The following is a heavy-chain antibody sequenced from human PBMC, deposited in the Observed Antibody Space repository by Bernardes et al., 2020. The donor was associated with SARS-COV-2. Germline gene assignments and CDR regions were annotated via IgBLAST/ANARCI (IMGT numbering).Heavy chain of an antibody. V-gene: IGHV3-33*01. J-gene: IGHJ4*02. Sequence: SVRLSCSASGFTFSSYGMHWVRQAPGKGLEWVAVIWYDGSNKYYADSVKGRFTISRDNSKNTLYLQMNSLRAEDTAVYYCARGETAYDYVWGSYRSGPFDYWGQGTLVTVSS. CDR3: ARGETAYDYVWGSYRSGPFDY. CDR1: GFTFSSYG. D-gene: IGHD3-16*02. CDR2: IWYDGSNK.